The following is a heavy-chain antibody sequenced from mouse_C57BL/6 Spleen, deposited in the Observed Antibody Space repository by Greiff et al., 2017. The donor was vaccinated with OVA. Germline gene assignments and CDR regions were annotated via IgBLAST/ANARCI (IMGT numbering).Heavy chain of an antibody. CDR1: GYTFTSYW. CDR3: ALRLRYAMDY. CDR2: IDPSDSYT. Sequence: VKLQQPGAELVMPGASVKLSCKASGYTFTSYWMHWVKQRPGQGLEWIGEIDPSDSYTNYNQKFKGKSTLTVDKSSSTAYMQLSSLTSEDSAVYYCALRLRYAMDYWGQGTSVTVSS. J-gene: IGHJ4*01. D-gene: IGHD3-2*02. V-gene: IGHV1-69*01.